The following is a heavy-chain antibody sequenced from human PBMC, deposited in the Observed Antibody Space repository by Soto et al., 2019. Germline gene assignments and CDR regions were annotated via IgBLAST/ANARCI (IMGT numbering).Heavy chain of an antibody. CDR3: ARRGSGTVTGYMSDY. Sequence: QVHLVQSGADVKKPGASVKVSCKASGYTFTSYGISWVRQAPGQGLEWMGWISGYSGNTNYAPKFQDRVTMTTDTSTSTAYMELWSLTSDDTAVYYCARRGSGTVTGYMSDYWGQGTVVTDSS. V-gene: IGHV1-18*01. D-gene: IGHD4-17*01. J-gene: IGHJ4*02. CDR1: GYTFTSYG. CDR2: ISGYSGNT.